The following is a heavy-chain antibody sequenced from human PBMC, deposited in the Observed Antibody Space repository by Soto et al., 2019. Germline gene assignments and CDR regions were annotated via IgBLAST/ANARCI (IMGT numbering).Heavy chain of an antibody. CDR3: ARDRQQLARGNWEY. D-gene: IGHD6-13*01. CDR1: GYTFTGYY. Sequence: QVQLVQSGAEVKKPGASVKVSCKASGYTFTGYYMHWVRQAPGQGLEWMGWINPNSGGTNYAQKLQGRVTMTTDTSTSTAYMELRSLRSDDTAVYYCARDRQQLARGNWEYWGQGTLVTVSS. J-gene: IGHJ4*02. V-gene: IGHV1-2*02. CDR2: INPNSGGT.